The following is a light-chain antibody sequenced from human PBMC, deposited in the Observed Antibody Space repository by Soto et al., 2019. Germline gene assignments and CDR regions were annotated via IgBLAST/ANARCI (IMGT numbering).Light chain of an antibody. Sequence: EIVMTQSPATLSVSPGERATPSCRASQSVRDNLAWYQQKPGQAPRLLIYGTSIRSTNLPARFSGSGSETEFTLTIGSMHSEDFALYYCQQYNERPITFGGGTKVDIK. CDR2: GTS. CDR3: QQYNERPIT. V-gene: IGKV3-15*01. CDR1: QSVRDN. J-gene: IGKJ4*01.